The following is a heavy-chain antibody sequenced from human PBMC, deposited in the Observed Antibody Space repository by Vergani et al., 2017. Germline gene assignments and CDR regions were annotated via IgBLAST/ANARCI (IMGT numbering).Heavy chain of an antibody. J-gene: IGHJ6*03. CDR3: ARGWAAGTDYYYYMDV. Sequence: QVQLVQSGAEVKKPGASVKVSCKASGYTFTSYYMHWVRQAPGQGLEWMGIINPSGGSTSYEQKFQGRVTMTRDTSTSTVYMELSSLRSEDTAVYYCARGWAAGTDYYYYMDVWGKGTTVTVSS. CDR1: GYTFTSYY. CDR2: INPSGGST. V-gene: IGHV1-46*01. D-gene: IGHD6-13*01.